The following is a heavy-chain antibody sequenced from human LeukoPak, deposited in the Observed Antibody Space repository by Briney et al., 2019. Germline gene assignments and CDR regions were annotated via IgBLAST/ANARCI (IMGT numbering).Heavy chain of an antibody. CDR1: GFTFSSYA. D-gene: IGHD3-3*01. CDR3: AKHLVDDLFDF. Sequence: GGSLRLSCAASGFTFSSYAMSWVRQAPGKGLEWVSAISGTDGGTYYADSVRGRFTISRDNSRNTLYLQMNSLRAEDTAIYYCAKHLVDDLFDFWGQGTLVTVSS. V-gene: IGHV3-23*01. CDR2: ISGTDGGT. J-gene: IGHJ4*02.